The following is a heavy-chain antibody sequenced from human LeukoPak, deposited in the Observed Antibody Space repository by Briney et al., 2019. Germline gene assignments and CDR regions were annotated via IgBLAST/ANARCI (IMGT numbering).Heavy chain of an antibody. V-gene: IGHV3-48*01. J-gene: IGHJ4*02. CDR2: ISSSSSPI. Sequence: GGSLRLSCAASGFTFSSYNMNWVRQAPGKGLEWVSYISSSSSPIFYADSVKGRFTISRDNSKNTLYLQMNSLRAEDTAVYYCARGVATKTVDYWGQGTLVTVSS. CDR1: GFTFSSYN. CDR3: ARGVATKTVDY. D-gene: IGHD5-12*01.